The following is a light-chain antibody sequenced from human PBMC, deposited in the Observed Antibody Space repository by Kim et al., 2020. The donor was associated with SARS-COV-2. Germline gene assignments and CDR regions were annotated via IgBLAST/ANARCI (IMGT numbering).Light chain of an antibody. Sequence: SVAPGKRATLSSRASQSVSSNLAWYQQKPGQSPRLLIYGASTRATGIPARFSGSGFGTEFTLTISSLQSEDFAVYYCQHYNNWSLTFGQGTKLEIK. CDR3: QHYNNWSLT. J-gene: IGKJ2*01. V-gene: IGKV3D-15*01. CDR1: QSVSSN. CDR2: GAS.